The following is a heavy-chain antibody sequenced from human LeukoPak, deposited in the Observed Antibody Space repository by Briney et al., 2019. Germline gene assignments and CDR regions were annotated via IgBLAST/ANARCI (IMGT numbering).Heavy chain of an antibody. Sequence: GGSLRLSCAASGFTFSSYAVSWVRQAPGVGLEWVSTISGRGGSTFYADSVKGRFTISRDNSKNTLYLQMNSLRAEDTAVYYCAKDPPYYGSGRNLFDPWGQGTLVTVSS. V-gene: IGHV3-23*01. CDR1: GFTFSSYA. CDR3: AKDPPYYGSGRNLFDP. CDR2: ISGRGGST. D-gene: IGHD3-10*01. J-gene: IGHJ5*02.